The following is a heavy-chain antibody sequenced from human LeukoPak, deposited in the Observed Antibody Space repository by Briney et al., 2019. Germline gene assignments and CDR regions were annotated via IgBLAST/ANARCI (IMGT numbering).Heavy chain of an antibody. CDR3: ASGASPSNYYYYYYMDV. CDR2: ISYSGST. CDR1: GGSIISHY. Sequence: SETLSLTCTVSGGSIISHYWSWIRQPPGKGLEWIGYISYSGSTNYNPSLKSRVTISVDTSKNQFSLKLSSVTAADTAVYYCASGASPSNYYYYYYMDVWGKGTTVTVSS. J-gene: IGHJ6*03. V-gene: IGHV4-59*11.